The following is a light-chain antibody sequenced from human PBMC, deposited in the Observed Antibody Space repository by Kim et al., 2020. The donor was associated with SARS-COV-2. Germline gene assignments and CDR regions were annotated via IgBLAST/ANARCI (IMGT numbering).Light chain of an antibody. J-gene: IGLJ2*01. CDR3: SSYAPGETVVL. V-gene: IGLV2-23*02. CDR1: TTDIGIYNL. CDR2: EVS. Sequence: QSVLTQPASVSGSPGQSITISCTGTTTDIGIYNLVSWYQQHPGKAPKVIISEVSKRPPGVSNRFSGSKSDNTASLTISGLQAEDEADYCCSSYAPGETVVLFGGGTQLTVL.